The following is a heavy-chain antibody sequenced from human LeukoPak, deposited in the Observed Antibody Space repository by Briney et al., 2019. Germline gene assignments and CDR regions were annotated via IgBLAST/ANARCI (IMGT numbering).Heavy chain of an antibody. CDR2: ISSSSSYI. J-gene: IGHJ5*02. CDR3: ARDLVPAAIYARNWFDR. V-gene: IGHV3-21*01. D-gene: IGHD2-2*02. CDR1: GFTFSSHS. Sequence: PGGSLRLSCAASGFTFSSHSMNGVRQAPGKGLEWISSISSSSSYIYYADSVKGRFTIARDNANNSLYLRMNSLRAEDTHVYYRARDLVPAAIYARNWFDRWGRGTLVTASS.